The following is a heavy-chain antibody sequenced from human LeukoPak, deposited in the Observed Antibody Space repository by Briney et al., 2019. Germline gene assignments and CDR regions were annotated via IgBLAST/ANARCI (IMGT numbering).Heavy chain of an antibody. CDR2: IYHSGST. Sequence: SETLSLTCAVSGGSISSCNWWSWVRQPPGKGLEWIGEIYHSGSTNYNPSLKSRVTISVDKSKNQFSLKLSSVTAADTSVYYCAGIVGATGDAFDIWGQGTMVTVSS. V-gene: IGHV4-4*02. CDR3: AGIVGATGDAFDI. D-gene: IGHD1-26*01. J-gene: IGHJ3*02. CDR1: GGSISSCNW.